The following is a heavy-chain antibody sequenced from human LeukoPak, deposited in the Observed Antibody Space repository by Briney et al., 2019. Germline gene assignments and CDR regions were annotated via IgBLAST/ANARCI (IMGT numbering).Heavy chain of an antibody. Sequence: PGGSLRLSCAASGFTFSIYSMNWVRQAPGKGLEWVSYITSTSSSIYYGDSVMGRFTISRDNAKNSLYLQLNSLRAEDTAVYYCVRERAGSYFDYWGQGTLVTASS. CDR1: GFTFSIYS. D-gene: IGHD1-26*01. J-gene: IGHJ4*02. CDR3: VRERAGSYFDY. CDR2: ITSTSSSI. V-gene: IGHV3-48*01.